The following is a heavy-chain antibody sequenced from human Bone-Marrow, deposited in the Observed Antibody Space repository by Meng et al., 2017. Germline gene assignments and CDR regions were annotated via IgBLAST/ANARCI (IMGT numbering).Heavy chain of an antibody. CDR1: GFTFDDYG. V-gene: IGHV3-23*01. J-gene: IGHJ5*02. CDR2: ISGNGGST. D-gene: IGHD7-27*01. CDR3: ASWGWEFDP. Sequence: GESPKTSCAAPGFTFDDYGMSWVRQAPGKGPEWDSAISGNGGSTYYADSVKGRFTIRRDNSKNTLYLQMNSLRAEDTAVYYCASWGWEFDPWGQGTLVTVSS.